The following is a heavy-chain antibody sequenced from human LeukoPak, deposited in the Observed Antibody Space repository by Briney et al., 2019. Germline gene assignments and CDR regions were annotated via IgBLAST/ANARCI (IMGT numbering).Heavy chain of an antibody. CDR3: TAELRQQLGQ. D-gene: IGHD3-16*01. Sequence: GGSLRLSCAASGFNFNNAWMSWVRQAPGKGLEWVGRIKKKSDGETTDYAAPVKGRFIISRDDSKNTMFLQMNSLKTEDTPLFNFTAELRQQLGQWGQGTLVTVS. CDR1: GFNFNNAW. V-gene: IGHV3-15*01. CDR2: IKKKSDGETT. J-gene: IGHJ4*02.